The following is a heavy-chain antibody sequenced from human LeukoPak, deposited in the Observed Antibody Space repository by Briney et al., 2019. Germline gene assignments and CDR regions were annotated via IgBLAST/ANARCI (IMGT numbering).Heavy chain of an antibody. V-gene: IGHV4-39*07. D-gene: IGHD3-16*01. J-gene: IGHJ4*02. CDR3: ARDSGPVGGTDY. CDR1: GGSISSSSYY. CDR2: IYYSGST. Sequence: SETLSLTCTVSGGSISSSSYYWGWIRQPPGKGLEWIGSIYYSGSTYYNPSLKSRVTISVDTSKNQFSLKLSSVTAADTAVYYCARDSGPVGGTDYWGQGTLVTVSS.